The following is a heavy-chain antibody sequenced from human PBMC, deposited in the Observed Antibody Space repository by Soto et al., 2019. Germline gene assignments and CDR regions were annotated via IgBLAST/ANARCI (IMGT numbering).Heavy chain of an antibody. CDR2: RSYAGSNK. D-gene: IGHD4-17*01. Sequence: GGSLRLSCAASGFMFSSYGMHWVRQAPGKGLEWVALRSYAGSNKHYSESVKGRFTISRDNSKNTLYLQMNSLRSEDTAVYYCAKGRGGDYGDYGWFDSWGQGTLVTVSS. CDR1: GFMFSSYG. CDR3: AKGRGGDYGDYGWFDS. J-gene: IGHJ5*01. V-gene: IGHV3-30*18.